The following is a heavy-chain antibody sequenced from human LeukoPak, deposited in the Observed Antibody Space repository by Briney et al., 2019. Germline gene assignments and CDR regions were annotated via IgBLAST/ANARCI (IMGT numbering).Heavy chain of an antibody. CDR2: INPNSGGT. CDR1: VYTFTGYY. V-gene: IGHV1-2*04. Sequence: ASVNVSFKSSVYTFTGYYMHWVRQAPGQGLEWMGWINPNSGGTNYAHKFHGWVTMTRDTSISTAYMELSRLRSDDTAVYYCARGGITGTTRGPTRLNDAFDIWGQGTMVTVSS. J-gene: IGHJ3*02. CDR3: ARGGITGTTRGPTRLNDAFDI. D-gene: IGHD1-20*01.